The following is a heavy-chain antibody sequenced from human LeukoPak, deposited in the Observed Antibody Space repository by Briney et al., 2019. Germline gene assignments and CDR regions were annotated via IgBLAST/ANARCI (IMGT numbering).Heavy chain of an antibody. Sequence: SETLSLTCTVSGGSITGYHWSWIRQPPGKGLEWIGYIYSNEATEYKPSLKNRVTISVDTSKNQFSLKLRSVTAADTAVYYCAKQASCSSATCNPFDYWGQGTLVTVSS. CDR1: GGSITGYH. D-gene: IGHD2-2*01. J-gene: IGHJ4*02. CDR3: AKQASCSSATCNPFDY. V-gene: IGHV4-59*08. CDR2: IYSNEAT.